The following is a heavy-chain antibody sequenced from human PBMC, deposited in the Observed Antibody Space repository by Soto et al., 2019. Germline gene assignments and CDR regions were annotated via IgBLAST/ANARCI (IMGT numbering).Heavy chain of an antibody. CDR2: VHISGLT. CDR3: ARITGGYTDR. CDR1: GGSMNRHF. D-gene: IGHD2-8*02. Sequence: DTLSLTCTVSGGSMNRHFWSWIRQPAGKGLEWIGHVHISGLTTYNPSLRSRVTLSLDPPKNQLSLKLTSVTAADTAVYYCARITGGYTDRWGQGTLVTVSS. J-gene: IGHJ5*02. V-gene: IGHV4-4*07.